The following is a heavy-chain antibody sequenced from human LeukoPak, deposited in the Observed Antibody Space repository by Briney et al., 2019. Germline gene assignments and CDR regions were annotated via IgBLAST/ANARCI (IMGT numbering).Heavy chain of an antibody. J-gene: IGHJ4*02. CDR3: ARERNYYFDY. CDR1: GFTFSSYA. Sequence: GGSLRLSCAASGFTFSSYAMSWVRQAPGKGLEWVSAISGSGGSTYYADSVKGRFTISRDNSKNTLYLQMNSLRPEDTAMYYCARERNYYFDYWAREPWSPSPQ. CDR2: ISGSGGST. V-gene: IGHV3-23*01.